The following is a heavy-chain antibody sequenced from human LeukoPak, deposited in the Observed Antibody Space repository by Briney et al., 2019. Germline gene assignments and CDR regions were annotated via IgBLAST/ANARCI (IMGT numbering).Heavy chain of an antibody. D-gene: IGHD3-3*01. Sequence: GGSLRLSCAAPGFTFSDYYMSWIRQAPGKGLEWVSYISSSGSTIYYADSVKGRFTISRDNAKNSLYLQMNSLRAEDTAVYYCASHLWVFGVVITPFDYWGQGTLVTVSS. J-gene: IGHJ4*02. CDR3: ASHLWVFGVVITPFDY. CDR2: ISSSGSTI. CDR1: GFTFSDYY. V-gene: IGHV3-11*04.